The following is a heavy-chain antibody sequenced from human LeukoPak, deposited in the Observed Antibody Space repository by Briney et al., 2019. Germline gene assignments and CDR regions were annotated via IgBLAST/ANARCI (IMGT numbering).Heavy chain of an antibody. Sequence: PSETLSLTCAVYGGSFSGHYWSWIRQPPGKGLEWIGEIYHSGNTNYNPPLKSRVTISVDTSKNQFSLKLSSVTAADTAVYYCARVAAGSRENWFDPWGQGTLVTVSS. CDR1: GGSFSGHY. V-gene: IGHV4-34*01. CDR2: IYHSGNT. J-gene: IGHJ5*02. CDR3: ARVAAGSRENWFDP. D-gene: IGHD1-1*01.